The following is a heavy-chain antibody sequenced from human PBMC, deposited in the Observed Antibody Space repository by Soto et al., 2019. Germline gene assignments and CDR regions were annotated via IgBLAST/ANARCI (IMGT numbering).Heavy chain of an antibody. D-gene: IGHD2-15*01. V-gene: IGHV1-69*01. J-gene: IGHJ4*02. CDR2: LIPIFGTA. Sequence: QVQLVQSGAEVKKPGSSVKVSCKASGGTFSSYSINWVRQAPGQGLEWMGELIPIFGTANYAQKFQGRDTITADESKSTGYMELSSPRSEDTAVYYCARDGGRHSGGIDYWGQGTLVTVSS. CDR1: GGTFSSYS. CDR3: ARDGGRHSGGIDY.